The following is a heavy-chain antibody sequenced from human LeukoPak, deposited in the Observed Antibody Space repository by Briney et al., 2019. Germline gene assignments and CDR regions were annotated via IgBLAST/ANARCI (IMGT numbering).Heavy chain of an antibody. CDR3: ARDRRGYSGYDTFDY. V-gene: IGHV3-21*05. CDR1: GFTFNTYS. CDR2: ISSSSSYI. J-gene: IGHJ4*02. D-gene: IGHD5-12*01. Sequence: PGGSLRLSCAASGFTFNTYSMNWVRQAPGKGLEWVSHISSSSSYIYYADSVKGRFTISRDNAKNSLYLQMNSLRAEDTAVYYCARDRRGYSGYDTFDYWGQGTLVTVSS.